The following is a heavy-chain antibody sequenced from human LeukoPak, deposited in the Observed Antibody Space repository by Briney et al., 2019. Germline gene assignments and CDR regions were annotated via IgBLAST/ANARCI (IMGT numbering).Heavy chain of an antibody. CDR2: INHSGST. CDR3: ARCHGGTTP. J-gene: IGHJ5*02. Sequence: SETLSLTCAVYGGSFSGYYWSWIRQPPGKGLEWIGEINHSGSTNYNPSLKSRVTISVDTSKNQFSLKLSSVTAADTAVYYCARCHGGTTPWGQGTLITVSS. D-gene: IGHD1-1*01. V-gene: IGHV4-34*01. CDR1: GGSFSGYY.